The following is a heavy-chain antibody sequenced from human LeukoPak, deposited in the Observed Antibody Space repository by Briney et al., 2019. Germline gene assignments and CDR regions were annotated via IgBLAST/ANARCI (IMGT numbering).Heavy chain of an antibody. CDR1: GGSFSGYY. Sequence: SETLSLTCAVYGGSFSGYYWSWIRQPPGKGLEWIGYIFFSGSPNYNPSLKSRVTISVDTSKNQFSLKLRSVTAADTAVYYCARLLWFGVGAFEYWGQGTLVPVSS. J-gene: IGHJ4*02. CDR3: ARLLWFGVGAFEY. V-gene: IGHV4-59*08. D-gene: IGHD3-10*01. CDR2: IFFSGSP.